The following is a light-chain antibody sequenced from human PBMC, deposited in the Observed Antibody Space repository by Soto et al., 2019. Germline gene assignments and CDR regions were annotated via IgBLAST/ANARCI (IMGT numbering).Light chain of an antibody. CDR3: QQSYSTPRT. CDR1: QSTSSY. CDR2: AAY. V-gene: IGKV1-39*01. Sequence: DIQMTPSPSSLSASVGDRVTITCRASQSTSSYLNGYQQKPGKAPKLLIYAAYRFQSGVQSRFRGSGSGTDFTLTISTLQTEDFATDYCQQSYSTPRTFGQGTTVEIK. J-gene: IGKJ1*01.